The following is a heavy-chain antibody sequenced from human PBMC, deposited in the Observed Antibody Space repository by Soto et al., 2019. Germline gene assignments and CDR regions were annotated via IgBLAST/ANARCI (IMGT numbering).Heavy chain of an antibody. V-gene: IGHV3-74*01. CDR1: GFTFDYYW. J-gene: IGHJ3*01. CDR3: ARGDRGGFDL. CDR2: VHSGGTTT. Sequence: HPGGSLRLSCAASGFTFDYYWMHWVRQAPGKGLVWVSRVHSGGTTTTYADSVKGRFTISRDNARNTVSLQMSRLRAEDTAIYYCARGDRGGFDLWGHGTMVTVSS. D-gene: IGHD3-10*01.